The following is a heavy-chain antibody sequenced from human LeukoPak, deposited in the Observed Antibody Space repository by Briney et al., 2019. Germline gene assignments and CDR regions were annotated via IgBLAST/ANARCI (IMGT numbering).Heavy chain of an antibody. CDR1: GYTFSIYG. CDR3: TRTVLDCKNGVCYDY. D-gene: IGHD2-8*01. Sequence: GASVKVSCKTSGYTFSIYGISWVRQAPGQGLEWMGWISPYNGNTINAQKVQGRVTVTTDTTTSTAYMELRSLRSDDTAVYYCTRTVLDCKNGVCYDYWGQGTLVTVSS. CDR2: ISPYNGNT. J-gene: IGHJ4*02. V-gene: IGHV1-18*01.